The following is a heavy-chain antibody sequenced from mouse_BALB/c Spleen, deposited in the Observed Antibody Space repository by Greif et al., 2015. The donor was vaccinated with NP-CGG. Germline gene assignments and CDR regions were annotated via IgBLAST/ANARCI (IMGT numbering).Heavy chain of an antibody. D-gene: IGHD1-2*01. CDR3: ARGTTATGDY. CDR1: GFNIKDTY. J-gene: IGHJ2*01. Sequence: EVQRVESGAELVKPGASVKLSCTASGFNIKDTYMHWVKQRPEQGLEWIGRIDPANGNTKYDPKFQGKATITADTSSNPAYLQLSSLTSEDTAVYYCARGTTATGDYWGQGTTLTVSS. V-gene: IGHV14-3*02. CDR2: IDPANGNT.